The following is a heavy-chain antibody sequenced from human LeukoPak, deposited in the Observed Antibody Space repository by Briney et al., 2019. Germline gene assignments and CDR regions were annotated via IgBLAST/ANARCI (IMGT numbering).Heavy chain of an antibody. J-gene: IGHJ4*02. V-gene: IGHV1-69*05. CDR2: IIPIFGTA. CDR1: GGTFSSYA. D-gene: IGHD3-22*01. CDR3: AREGADYDSSGYYTRRFDY. Sequence: SVKVSCKASGGTFSSYAISWVRQAPGQGLEWMGGIIPIFGTANYAQKFQGRVTITTDESTSTAYMELSSLRSEDTAVCYCAREGADYDSSGYYTRRFDYWGQGTLVTVSS.